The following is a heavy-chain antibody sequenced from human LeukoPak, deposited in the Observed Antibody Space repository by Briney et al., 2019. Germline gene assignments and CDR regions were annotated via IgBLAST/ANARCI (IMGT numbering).Heavy chain of an antibody. V-gene: IGHV3-21*01. J-gene: IGHJ4*02. CDR2: ISSSSSYI. CDR1: GFTFSSYS. Sequence: GGSLRLSCAASGFTFSSYSMNWVRQAPGKGLEWVSSISSSSSYIYYADSVKGRFTISRDNAKNSLYLQMNSLRAEDTAVYYCARASAPFLAAVEDLGDYWGQGTLVTVSS. CDR3: ARASAPFLAAVEDLGDY. D-gene: IGHD6-13*01.